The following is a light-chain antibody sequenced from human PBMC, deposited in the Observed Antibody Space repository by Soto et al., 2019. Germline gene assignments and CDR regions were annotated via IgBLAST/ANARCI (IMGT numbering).Light chain of an antibody. CDR3: SSYTTSSSVL. V-gene: IGLV2-14*01. J-gene: IGLJ2*01. Sequence: QSALTQPASVSGSPGQSIAISCTGTSSDVGAYDFVSWYQQHPGKAPKVMIYDVNHRPSGVSDRFSGSKSGNTASLTISGLQAEDEADYFCSSYTTSSSVLFGGGTKLTVL. CDR1: SSDVGAYDF. CDR2: DVN.